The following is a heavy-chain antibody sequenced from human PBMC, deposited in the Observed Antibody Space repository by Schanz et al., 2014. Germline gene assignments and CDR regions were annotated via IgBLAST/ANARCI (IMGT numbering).Heavy chain of an antibody. CDR3: ERFQSPHQPFDY. D-gene: IGHD2-2*01. CDR1: GFTFSSYW. CDR2: IKQDGSEG. V-gene: IGHV3-7*01. Sequence: EVQLVESGGGLVQPGGSLRLSCAASGFTFSSYWMSWVRQAPGKGLEWVANIKQDGSEGYYVDSVKGRFTISRDNAKNSLYLQMNSLRAEDTAVYYCERFQSPHQPFDYWGQGTLVTVSS. J-gene: IGHJ4*02.